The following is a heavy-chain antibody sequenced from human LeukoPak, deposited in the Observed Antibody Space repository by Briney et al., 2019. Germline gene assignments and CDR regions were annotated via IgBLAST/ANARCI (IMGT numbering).Heavy chain of an antibody. J-gene: IGHJ4*02. V-gene: IGHV1-18*01. CDR1: GYTFTSYG. Sequence: ASVKVSCKASGYTFTSYGISWVRQAPGQGLEWMGWISAYNGNTNYAQKFQGRVTVTTDTSTSTAYMELRSLRSDDTAVYYCARDHMGRSAAGLLYYWGQGTLVTVSS. CDR3: ARDHMGRSAAGLLYY. D-gene: IGHD6-13*01. CDR2: ISAYNGNT.